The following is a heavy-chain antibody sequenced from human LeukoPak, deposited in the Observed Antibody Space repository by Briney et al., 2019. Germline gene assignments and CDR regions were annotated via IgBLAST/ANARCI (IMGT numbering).Heavy chain of an antibody. V-gene: IGHV1-69*05. J-gene: IGHJ4*02. CDR1: GGTFSSYA. CDR3: AVGGPLEQTTFDY. Sequence: AASVKVSCKASGGTFSSYAISWVRQAPGQGLEWMGGIIPIFGTANYAQKFQGRVTITTDESTSTAYMELSNLRSEDTAVYYCAVGGPLEQTTFDYWGQGTLVTVSS. D-gene: IGHD3-16*01. CDR2: IIPIFGTA.